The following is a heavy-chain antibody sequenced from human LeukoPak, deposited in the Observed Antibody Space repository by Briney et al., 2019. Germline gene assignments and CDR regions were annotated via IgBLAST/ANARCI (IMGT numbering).Heavy chain of an antibody. D-gene: IGHD6-13*01. Sequence: GASVKVSCKASGYTFTSYSVHWVRQAPGQRLEWMGWINAGNGNTKYSQKFQGRVTITRDTSANTAYMELSSLTSEDTAVYHCARGAAEGLDYWGQGILVTDSS. CDR1: GYTFTSYS. J-gene: IGHJ4*02. CDR2: INAGNGNT. V-gene: IGHV1-3*01. CDR3: ARGAAEGLDY.